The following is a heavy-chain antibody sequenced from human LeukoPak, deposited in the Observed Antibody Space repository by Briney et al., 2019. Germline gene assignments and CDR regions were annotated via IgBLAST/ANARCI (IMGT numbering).Heavy chain of an antibody. V-gene: IGHV3-74*01. CDR3: ARPLMYYYGSETYFWFDP. D-gene: IGHD3-10*01. CDR2: IKTDGSNT. J-gene: IGHJ5*02. CDR1: GFTFSSYW. Sequence: GGSLRLSCAASGFTFSSYWMHWVRQAPGKGLVWVSRIKTDGSNTNYADSVKGRFTISRDNAKNSLSLQMNSLRAEDTAVYYCARPLMYYYGSETYFWFDPWGQGTLVTVSS.